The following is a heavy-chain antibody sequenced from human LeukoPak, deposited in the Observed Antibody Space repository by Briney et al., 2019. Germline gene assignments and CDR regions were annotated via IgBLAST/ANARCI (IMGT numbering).Heavy chain of an antibody. CDR1: GFTFSNFA. Sequence: PGRSLRLSCATSGFTFSNFAIHWVRQAPGKGLEWVAAISYDGSNKYFADSVKGRFTISRDNSGNTLYLQMNSLRAEDTVVYYCARESGYSGYDFPFDYWGQGTLVTVSS. CDR2: ISYDGSNK. CDR3: ARESGYSGYDFPFDY. D-gene: IGHD5-12*01. V-gene: IGHV3-30*04. J-gene: IGHJ4*02.